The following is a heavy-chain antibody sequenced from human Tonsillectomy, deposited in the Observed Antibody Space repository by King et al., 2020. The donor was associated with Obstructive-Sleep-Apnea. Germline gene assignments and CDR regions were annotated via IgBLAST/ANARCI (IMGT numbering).Heavy chain of an antibody. J-gene: IGHJ4*02. Sequence: VQLVESGGGLVQPGGSLKLSCAASGFTFSGSAMHWVRQASGKGLEWVGRIKSKANSYATVYAASVKGRFTISRDDSKNTAYLQMNSLKIEDTAVYYCTRTHYSDSSGYSHDWGQGTLVTVSS. V-gene: IGHV3-73*02. CDR2: IKSKANSYAT. CDR1: GFTFSGSA. CDR3: TRTHYSDSSGYSHD. D-gene: IGHD3-22*01.